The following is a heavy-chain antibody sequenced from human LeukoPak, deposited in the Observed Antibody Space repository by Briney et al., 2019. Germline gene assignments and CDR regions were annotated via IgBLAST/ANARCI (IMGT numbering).Heavy chain of an antibody. V-gene: IGHV1-2*02. CDR3: AGPWDQVGFDP. CDR1: GYTFTGYY. CDR2: IYPKTGGT. D-gene: IGHD1-26*01. Sequence: ASVKVSCKASGYTFTGYYLHWVRQAPGQGLEWMGWIYPKTGGTSYAQKFQGRVTMTRDTSISAAYMELIGLRSDDTAVYYCAGPWDQVGFDPWGQGTLVSVSS. J-gene: IGHJ5*02.